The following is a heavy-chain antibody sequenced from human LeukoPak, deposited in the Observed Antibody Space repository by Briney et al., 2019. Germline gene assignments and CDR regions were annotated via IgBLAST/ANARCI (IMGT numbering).Heavy chain of an antibody. D-gene: IGHD6-13*01. CDR3: ARDVPSSSWYGYYYYYYMDV. J-gene: IGHJ6*03. Sequence: SETLSLTCAVYGGSFSGYYWSWIRQPPGKGLEWIGGINHSGSTNYNPSLKSRVTISVDTSKNQFSLKLSSVTTADTAVYYCARDVPSSSWYGYYYYYYMDVWGKGTTVTVSS. CDR1: GGSFSGYY. CDR2: INHSGST. V-gene: IGHV4-34*01.